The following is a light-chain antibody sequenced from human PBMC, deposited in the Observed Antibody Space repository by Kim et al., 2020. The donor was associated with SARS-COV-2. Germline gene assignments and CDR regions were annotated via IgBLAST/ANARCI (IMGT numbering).Light chain of an antibody. J-gene: IGKJ1*01. CDR1: ESISTW. V-gene: IGKV1-5*01. Sequence: IQMTQSPSTLSASVGDRVTITCRASESISTWLAWYQQKPGKAPKPLIYDASNLQSGVPSRFSGSGSGTEFTLTISSLQPDDFATYYCQQYNSYWTFGQGTKVDIK. CDR3: QQYNSYWT. CDR2: DAS.